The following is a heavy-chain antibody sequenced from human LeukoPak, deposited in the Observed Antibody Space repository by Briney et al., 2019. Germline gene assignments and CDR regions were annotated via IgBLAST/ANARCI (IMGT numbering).Heavy chain of an antibody. CDR3: ARDIAAAGTHWFDP. J-gene: IGHJ5*02. D-gene: IGHD6-13*01. V-gene: IGHV4-59*01. CDR2: IYYSGST. Sequence: SETLSLTCAVYGGSFSGYYWSWIRQPPGKGLEWIGYIYYSGSTNYNPSLKSRVTISVDTSKNQFSLKLSSVTAADTAVYYCARDIAAAGTHWFDPWGQGTLVTVSS. CDR1: GGSFSGYY.